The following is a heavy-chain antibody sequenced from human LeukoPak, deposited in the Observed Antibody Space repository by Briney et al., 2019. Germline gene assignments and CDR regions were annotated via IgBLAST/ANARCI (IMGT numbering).Heavy chain of an antibody. Sequence: GGSLRLSCAASGFTFSSFAMSWVRQAPGKGLEWVSTINNSGGGTYYADSVKGRSTISRDNSKNTLYLQMNSLRAEDTAVYYCANRHSHAFDIWGQGTMVTVSS. CDR1: GFTFSSFA. CDR3: ANRHSHAFDI. CDR2: INNSGGGT. D-gene: IGHD5-18*01. V-gene: IGHV3-23*01. J-gene: IGHJ3*02.